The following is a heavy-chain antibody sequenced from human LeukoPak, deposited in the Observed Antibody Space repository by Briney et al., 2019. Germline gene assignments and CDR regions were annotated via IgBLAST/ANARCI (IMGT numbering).Heavy chain of an antibody. CDR3: ARGVDYYGV. D-gene: IGHD3-10*01. Sequence: PSETLSLTCAVYGGSFSGYYWNWIRQPAGKGLEWIGEINHSGRTNYNPSLKSRVTISVDTSKKQFSLKLSSVTAADTAVYYCARGVDYYGVWGQGTLVTVSP. V-gene: IGHV4-34*01. CDR1: GGSFSGYY. CDR2: INHSGRT. J-gene: IGHJ4*02.